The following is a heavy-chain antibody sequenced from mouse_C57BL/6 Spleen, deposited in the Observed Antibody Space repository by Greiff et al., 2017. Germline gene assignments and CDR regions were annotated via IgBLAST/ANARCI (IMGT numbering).Heavy chain of an antibody. CDR1: GYAFSSYW. J-gene: IGHJ1*03. Sequence: QVHVKQSGAELVKPGASVKISCKASGYAFSSYWMNWVKQRPGKGLEWIGQIYPGDGDTNYNGKFKGKATLTADKSSSTAYMQLSSLTSEASAVYFCARWLLQYWYFDVWGTGTTVTVSS. V-gene: IGHV1-80*01. D-gene: IGHD2-3*01. CDR3: ARWLLQYWYFDV. CDR2: IYPGDGDT.